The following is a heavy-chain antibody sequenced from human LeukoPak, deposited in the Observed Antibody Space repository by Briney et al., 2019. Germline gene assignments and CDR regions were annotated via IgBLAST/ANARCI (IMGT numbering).Heavy chain of an antibody. CDR2: INHSGST. J-gene: IGHJ4*02. CDR3: ARGESSALPYYFDY. D-gene: IGHD6-19*01. CDR1: GGSFSGYY. V-gene: IGHV4-34*01. Sequence: SETLSLTCAVYGGSFSGYYWSWIRQPPGKGLEWIGEINHSGSTNYNPSLKSRVTISVDTSKNQFSLKLSSVTAADTAVYYCARGESSALPYYFDYWGQGTLVTVSS.